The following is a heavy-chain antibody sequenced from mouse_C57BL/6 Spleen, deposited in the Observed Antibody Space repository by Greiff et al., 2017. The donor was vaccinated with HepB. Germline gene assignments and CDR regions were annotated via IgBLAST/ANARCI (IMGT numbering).Heavy chain of an antibody. J-gene: IGHJ4*01. V-gene: IGHV1-15*01. D-gene: IGHD2-4*01. CDR2: IDPETGGT. CDR3: TRRRIMITTGRPYAMDY. CDR1: GYTFTDYE. Sequence: VQLQESGAELVRPGASVTLSCKASGYTFTDYEMHWVKQTPVHGLEWIGAIDPETGGTSYNQKFKGKAILTADKSSSTAYMELRSLTSEDSAGYYCTRRRIMITTGRPYAMDYWGQGTSVTVSS.